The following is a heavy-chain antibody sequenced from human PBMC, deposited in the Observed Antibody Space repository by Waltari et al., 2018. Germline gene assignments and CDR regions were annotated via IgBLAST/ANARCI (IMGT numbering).Heavy chain of an antibody. CDR1: GYTFTSYG. J-gene: IGHJ6*02. Sequence: QVQLVQSGAEVKKPGASVKVSCKASGYTFTSYGISWVRQAPGQGLEWMGWISAYNGNTNYAQKLQGRVTMTTDTSTSTAYMELRSLRSDDTAVYYCARDQGYYDSSGYYYYGMDFWGQGTTVTVSS. D-gene: IGHD3-22*01. CDR3: ARDQGYYDSSGYYYYGMDF. V-gene: IGHV1-18*01. CDR2: ISAYNGNT.